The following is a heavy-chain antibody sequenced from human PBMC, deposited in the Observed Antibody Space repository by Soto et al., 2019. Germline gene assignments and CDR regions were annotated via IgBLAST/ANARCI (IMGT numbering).Heavy chain of an antibody. CDR3: ARDGADYYYDGMDV. CDR2: IIPIFGTA. D-gene: IGHD3-10*01. CDR1: GGTFSSYA. V-gene: IGHV1-69*01. J-gene: IGHJ6*02. Sequence: QVQLVQSWAEVKKPGSSVKVSCKASGGTFSSYAISWVRQAPGQGLEWMGGIIPIFGTANYAQKLQGRVTITADESTSTAYMELSSLRSEDTAVYYCARDGADYYYDGMDVWGQGTTVTVSS.